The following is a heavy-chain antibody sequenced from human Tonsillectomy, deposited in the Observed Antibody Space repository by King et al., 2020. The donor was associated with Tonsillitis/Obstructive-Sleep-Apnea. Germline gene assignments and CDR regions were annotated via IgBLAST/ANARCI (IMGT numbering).Heavy chain of an antibody. CDR2: IYYSGGT. V-gene: IGHV4-39*01. CDR3: ARHLPSVYVAKGRNWFDP. J-gene: IGHJ5*02. Sequence: QLQESGPGLVKPSETLSLTCTVSGGSISSTNYYWGWIRQPPGKGLEWLGSIYYSGGTYYNPSLKSRVTISVDTSKNQFSLKLSSVTAADTAVYYCARHLPSVYVAKGRNWFDPWGQGTPVTASS. D-gene: IGHD3-22*01. CDR1: GGSISSTNYY.